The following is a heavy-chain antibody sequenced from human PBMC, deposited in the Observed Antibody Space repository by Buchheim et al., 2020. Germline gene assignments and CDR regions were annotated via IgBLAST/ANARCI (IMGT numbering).Heavy chain of an antibody. Sequence: QVQLQQWGAGLLKPSETLSLTCAFYGGSFSGYYWSWIRQPPGKGLEWIGEINHSGRTNYNPSLKSRVTISVDTSKNQFSLKLSSGTAADTAVYYWARAGVYYGTSCPVRSYYYYAMDVWGQGTT. CDR1: GGSFSGYY. D-gene: IGHD3-22*01. CDR3: ARAGVYYGTSCPVRSYYYYAMDV. J-gene: IGHJ6*02. V-gene: IGHV4-34*01. CDR2: INHSGRT.